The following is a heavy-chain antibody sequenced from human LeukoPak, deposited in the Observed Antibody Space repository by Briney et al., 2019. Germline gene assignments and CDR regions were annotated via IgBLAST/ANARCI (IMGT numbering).Heavy chain of an antibody. D-gene: IGHD6-6*01. J-gene: IGHJ4*02. CDR2: INHSGST. CDR1: GGSLSGYY. Sequence: PSETLSLTCGVNGGSLSGYYWSWIRQTPSNELEWIGEINHSGSTNYNPSLKSRVTISVDTSKNQFYLTVNSLTAADTAVYYCTRRRWSSSSVIGYWGRGTRVTVSS. V-gene: IGHV4-34*01. CDR3: TRRRWSSSSVIGY.